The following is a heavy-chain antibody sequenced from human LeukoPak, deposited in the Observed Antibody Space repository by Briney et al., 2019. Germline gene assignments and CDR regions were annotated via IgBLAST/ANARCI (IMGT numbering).Heavy chain of an antibody. Sequence: SETLSLTCTVSGVSIRSSSYYWGWIRQPPGKGLEWIGSIYYSGSTYYNPSLKSRVTISVDTSKNQFSLKLSSVTAADTAVYYCASSYSGGWGYFDYWGQGTLVTVSS. J-gene: IGHJ4*02. V-gene: IGHV4-39*07. CDR3: ASSYSGGWGYFDY. CDR2: IYYSGST. D-gene: IGHD6-19*01. CDR1: GVSIRSSSYY.